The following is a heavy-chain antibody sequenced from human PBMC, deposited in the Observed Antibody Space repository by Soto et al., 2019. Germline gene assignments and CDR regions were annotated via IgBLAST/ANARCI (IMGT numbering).Heavy chain of an antibody. J-gene: IGHJ4*02. CDR3: AREHRGPSYRSHFDS. CDR1: GGSISSGDYY. Sequence: SETLSLTCTVSGGSISSGDYYWSGIRQSPGKGLEWIGYIYYTGSTYYNPSLKSRVTISLDTSKNQFSLKLSSVTAADTAVYYCAREHRGPSYRSHFDSWGQGTLVTVSS. D-gene: IGHD5-18*01. CDR2: IYYTGST. V-gene: IGHV4-30-4*01.